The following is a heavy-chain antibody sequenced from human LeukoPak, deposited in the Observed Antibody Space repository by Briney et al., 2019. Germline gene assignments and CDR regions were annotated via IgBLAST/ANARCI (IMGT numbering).Heavy chain of an antibody. Sequence: GGSLRLSCAASGFTFRLYWMHWVRQAPGKGLVWVSRINSDQSNTTYADSVKGRFTISRDNAKNTLYLQMNSLRAEDTAVYYCAKDTPKPDCSSTSCYDYMDVWGKGTTVTVSS. J-gene: IGHJ6*03. CDR2: INSDQSNT. CDR1: GFTFRLYW. CDR3: AKDTPKPDCSSTSCYDYMDV. V-gene: IGHV3-74*01. D-gene: IGHD2-2*01.